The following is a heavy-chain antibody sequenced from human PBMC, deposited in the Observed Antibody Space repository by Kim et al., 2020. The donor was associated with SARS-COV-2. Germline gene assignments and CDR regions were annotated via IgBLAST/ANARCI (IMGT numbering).Heavy chain of an antibody. CDR3: ARDIGIQDASGTYYYYGMDV. D-gene: IGHD3-10*01. J-gene: IGHJ6*02. V-gene: IGHV4-31*02. Sequence: RVTISVDTSKNQFSLKLSSVTAADTAVYYCARDIGIQDASGTYYYYGMDVWGQGTTVTVSS.